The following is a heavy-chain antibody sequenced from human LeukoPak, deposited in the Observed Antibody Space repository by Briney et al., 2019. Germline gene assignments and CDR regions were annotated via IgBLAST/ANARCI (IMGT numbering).Heavy chain of an antibody. J-gene: IGHJ4*02. CDR2: ISFDGKKT. Sequence: GGSLRLSCTASGFTFRSYSIHWVRQAPGKGLEWVALISFDGKKTDYADSVKGRFTFSRDNSKNMVSLQMNSLRAEDTAVYYCAKIGPLKRYYDILTGPLDYWGQGTLVTVSS. D-gene: IGHD3-9*01. CDR3: AKIGPLKRYYDILTGPLDY. V-gene: IGHV3-30-3*02. CDR1: GFTFRSYS.